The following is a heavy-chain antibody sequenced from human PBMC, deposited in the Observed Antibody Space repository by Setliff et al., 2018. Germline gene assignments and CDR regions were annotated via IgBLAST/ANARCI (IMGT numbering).Heavy chain of an antibody. V-gene: IGHV4-59*01. Sequence: SETLSLTCTASGGSISGYYWSWIRQPPGKELEWIGYIYYTGTTNYNPSLKSRVTISVDTSKNQFSLKLSSVTAADTALYYCAKADEGPRRASGSYYPLLRFDPWGQGTLVTVSS. CDR2: IYYTGTT. J-gene: IGHJ5*02. CDR3: AKADEGPRRASGSYYPLLRFDP. CDR1: GGSISGYY. D-gene: IGHD3-10*01.